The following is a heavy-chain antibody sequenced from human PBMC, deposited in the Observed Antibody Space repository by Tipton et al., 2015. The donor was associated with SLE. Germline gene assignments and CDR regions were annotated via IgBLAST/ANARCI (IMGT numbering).Heavy chain of an antibody. CDR3: ARAGSLTVAGTISDH. D-gene: IGHD1-1*01. J-gene: IGHJ4*02. CDR1: GFTFSSYW. V-gene: IGHV3-7*01. Sequence: SLRLSCAASGFTFSSYWMTWVRQAPGKGLEGVANIKQDGSDKYYVDSVKGRFTISRDNAKNSLYLQMNNLRAEDTAVYYCARAGSLTVAGTISDHWGQGTLVTVSS. CDR2: IKQDGSDK.